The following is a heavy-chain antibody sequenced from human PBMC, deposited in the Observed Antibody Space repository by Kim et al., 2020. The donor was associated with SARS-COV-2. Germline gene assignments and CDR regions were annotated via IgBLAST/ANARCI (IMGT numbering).Heavy chain of an antibody. D-gene: IGHD3-10*01. V-gene: IGHV3-30*01. J-gene: IGHJ4*02. CDR3: TRGEVFWLGEEGYSDS. Sequence: DSVKGRFTISRDKSKNTLYLQMNSLRPEDTAVYYCTRGEVFWLGEEGYSDSWGQGTLVTVSS.